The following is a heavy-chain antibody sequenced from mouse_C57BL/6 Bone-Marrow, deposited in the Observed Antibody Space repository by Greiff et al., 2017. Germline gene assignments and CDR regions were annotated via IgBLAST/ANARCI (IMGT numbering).Heavy chain of an antibody. CDR3: VAWPAFAY. Sequence: QVQLQQSGAELVKPGASVKMSCKASGYTFTSYWMQWVKQRPGQGLEWIGEIDPTDSYTNYNQKFKGKATLTVDTSSSTAYMQLNSLTSEDSAVYYCVAWPAFAYGVQGTLVTVSA. J-gene: IGHJ3*01. CDR2: IDPTDSYT. CDR1: GYTFTSYW. V-gene: IGHV1-50*01. D-gene: IGHD1-1*01.